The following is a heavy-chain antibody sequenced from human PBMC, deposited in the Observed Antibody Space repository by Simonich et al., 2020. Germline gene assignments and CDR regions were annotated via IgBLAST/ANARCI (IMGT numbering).Heavy chain of an antibody. CDR3: AREQARGGAFDI. CDR1: GFTFSSYS. V-gene: IGHV3-21*01. CDR2: ISSRSSYI. D-gene: IGHD3-16*01. Sequence: EVQLVESGGGLVKPGGSLRLSCAASGFTFSSYSMTWVRQAQGKGLEWVSSISSRSSYIYYAASVKGRFTISRDNAKNSLYLQMNSLRAEDTAVYYCAREQARGGAFDIWGQGTMVTVSS. J-gene: IGHJ3*02.